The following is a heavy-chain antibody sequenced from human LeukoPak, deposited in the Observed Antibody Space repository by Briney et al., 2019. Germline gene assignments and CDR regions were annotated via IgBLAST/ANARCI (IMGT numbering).Heavy chain of an antibody. V-gene: IGHV1-2*02. J-gene: IGHJ3*02. CDR1: GYTFTGYY. CDR2: VNPNSGGI. Sequence: ASVKVSCKASGYTFTGYYMHWVRQAPGQGLEWMGWVNPNSGGINYAQKFQGRVTMTRDTSISTAYMELSRLRSDDTAVYYCARAGYDFWSGYYTREGERAFDIWGQGTMVTVSS. D-gene: IGHD3-3*01. CDR3: ARAGYDFWSGYYTREGERAFDI.